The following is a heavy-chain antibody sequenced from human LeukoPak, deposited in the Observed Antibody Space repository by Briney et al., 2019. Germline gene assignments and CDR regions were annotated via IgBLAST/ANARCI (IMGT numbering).Heavy chain of an antibody. V-gene: IGHV4-4*09. CDR1: GGSISSYY. CDR3: ARHVEDGYNFWFDP. D-gene: IGHD5-24*01. CDR2: IYTSGST. J-gene: IGHJ5*02. Sequence: PSETLSLTCTVSGGSISSYYWSWIRQPPGKGLEWIGYIYTSGSTSYNPSLKSRVTISVDTSKNQFSLKLSPVTAADTAVYYFARHVEDGYNFWFDPLGQGTLVNVPS.